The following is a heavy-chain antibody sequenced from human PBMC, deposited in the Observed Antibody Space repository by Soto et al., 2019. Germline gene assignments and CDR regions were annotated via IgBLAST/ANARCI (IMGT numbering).Heavy chain of an antibody. CDR1: GYTFTTYY. Sequence: QVQLVQSGAEVKKPGASVKLSCKTSGYTFTTYYIHWVRQAPGQGLEWMGIINPTGGTTDYAQDFQGRITMTRDTSTNTVYMDLSSLRSDDTAVYYCARETRIVGDSKGSWFDLWGQGTLVTVSS. CDR2: INPTGGTT. CDR3: ARETRIVGDSKGSWFDL. J-gene: IGHJ5*02. V-gene: IGHV1-46*01. D-gene: IGHD1-26*01.